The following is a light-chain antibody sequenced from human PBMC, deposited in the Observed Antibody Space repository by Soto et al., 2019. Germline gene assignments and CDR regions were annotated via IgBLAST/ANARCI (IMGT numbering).Light chain of an antibody. CDR2: DAS. V-gene: IGKV3-11*01. J-gene: IGKJ1*01. Sequence: IVLTQSPATLSVSPGERVTLSCRASQSVSSYLAWYKQKPGQAPGLLIYDASNRATGIPARFSGSGSGTEFTLTISSLEPEDFEVYYCQQRSNWPRTFGQGTKVDIK. CDR1: QSVSSY. CDR3: QQRSNWPRT.